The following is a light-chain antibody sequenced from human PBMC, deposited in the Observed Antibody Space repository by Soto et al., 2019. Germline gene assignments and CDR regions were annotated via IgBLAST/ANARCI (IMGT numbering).Light chain of an antibody. CDR1: SSDVGGYNY. CDR2: DVS. V-gene: IGLV2-11*01. Sequence: QSALTQPRSVSGSPGQSVTISCTGTSSDVGGYNYVSWYQHNPGKAPKLMIFDVSARPSGVPDRFSGSKSANTASLTISGLQAEDEADYHCCSYGGFSTFVLFGGGTKVTVL. J-gene: IGLJ2*01. CDR3: CSYGGFSTFVL.